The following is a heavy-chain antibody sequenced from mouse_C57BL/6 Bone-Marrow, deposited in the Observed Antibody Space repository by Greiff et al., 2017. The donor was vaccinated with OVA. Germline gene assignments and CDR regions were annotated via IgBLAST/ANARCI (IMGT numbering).Heavy chain of an antibody. J-gene: IGHJ2*01. V-gene: IGHV1-4*01. CDR2: IDPTNDYT. CDR1: FYTCPTYT. CDR3: TRGYYFDY. Sequence: QVELQHSESSLSLPVSSFKISCKASFYTCPTYTTHWVKQRPGQGLEWIGYIDPTNDYTNYNQKFKGKATLTADKSSSTAYMQPSSLTSEDSAVYYCTRGYYFDYWGQGTTLTVSS.